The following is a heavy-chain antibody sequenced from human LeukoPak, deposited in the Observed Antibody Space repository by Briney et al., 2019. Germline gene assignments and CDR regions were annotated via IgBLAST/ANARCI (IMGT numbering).Heavy chain of an antibody. CDR3: ARDAGDYDFWSGHAFDI. V-gene: IGHV4-30-4*01. Sequence: SQTLSPTCTVSGGSISSGDYYWSWIRQPPGKGLEWIGYIYYSGSTYYNPSLKSRVTISVDTSKNQFSLKLSSVTAADTAVYYCARDAGDYDFWSGHAFDIWGQGTMVTVSS. D-gene: IGHD3-3*01. CDR2: IYYSGST. CDR1: GGSISSGDYY. J-gene: IGHJ3*02.